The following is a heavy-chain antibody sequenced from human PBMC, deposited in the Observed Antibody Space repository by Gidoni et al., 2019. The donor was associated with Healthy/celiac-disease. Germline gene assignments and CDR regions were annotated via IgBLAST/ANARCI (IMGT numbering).Heavy chain of an antibody. CDR3: ARDRCRGFSDSNYVCWFDP. D-gene: IGHD4-4*01. CDR1: GFTFDDYG. V-gene: IGHV3-20*01. CDR2: INWNGGST. Sequence: EVQLVESGGGVVRPGGSLRLSCAASGFTFDDYGMSWVRQAAGKGLEWVSGINWNGGSTGYADSVKGRFTISRDNAKNSLYLQMNRLRAEDTALYHCARDRCRGFSDSNYVCWFDPWGQGTLVTVSS. J-gene: IGHJ5*02.